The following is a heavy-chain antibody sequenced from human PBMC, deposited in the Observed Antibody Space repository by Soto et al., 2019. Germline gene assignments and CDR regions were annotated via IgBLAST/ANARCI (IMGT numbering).Heavy chain of an antibody. CDR2: SSHSGST. Sequence: PSETLSRTCAVSGGSISSSNWWSWVRQPPGNGLEWSGESSHSGSTNYNPSLKSRVTTSVDKSKNQFSPKLSSVTAADTDVYYCARGGVVVPAAIRAVFDYYYGMDVWGQGPTVTASS. D-gene: IGHD2-2*02. CDR1: GGSISSSNW. CDR3: ARGGVVVPAAIRAVFDYYYGMDV. V-gene: IGHV4-4*02. J-gene: IGHJ6*02.